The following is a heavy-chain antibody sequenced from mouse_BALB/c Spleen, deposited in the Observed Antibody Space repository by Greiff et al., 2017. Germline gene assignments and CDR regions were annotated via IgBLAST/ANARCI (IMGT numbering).Heavy chain of an antibody. CDR3: ASYGYDEGYAMDY. Sequence: VQLQQSGAELARPGASVKLSCKASGYTFTSYWMQWVKQRPGQGLEWIGAIYPGDGDTRYTQKFKGKATLTADKSSSTAYMQLSSLASEDSAVYYCASYGYDEGYAMDYWGQGTSVTVSS. CDR2: IYPGDGDT. V-gene: IGHV1-87*01. CDR1: GYTFTSYW. D-gene: IGHD2-2*01. J-gene: IGHJ4*01.